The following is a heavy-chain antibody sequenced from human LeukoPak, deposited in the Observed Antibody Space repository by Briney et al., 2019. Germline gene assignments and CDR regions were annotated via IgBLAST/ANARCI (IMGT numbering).Heavy chain of an antibody. D-gene: IGHD3-22*01. V-gene: IGHV4-34*01. J-gene: IGHJ3*02. Sequence: SETLSLTCAIYSESFSGYFWSWIRQPPGKGLEWIGEINYSGSTNYNPSLKSRVTISVDTSKNQFSLKLSSVTAEDTAVYYCARGLPYYDSSGYLFPHAFDIWGQGTMVTVSS. CDR2: INYSGST. CDR3: ARGLPYYDSSGYLFPHAFDI. CDR1: SESFSGYF.